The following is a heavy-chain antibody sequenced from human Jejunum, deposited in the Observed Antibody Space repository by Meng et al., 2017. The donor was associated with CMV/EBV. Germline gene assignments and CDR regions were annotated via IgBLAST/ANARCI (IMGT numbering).Heavy chain of an antibody. D-gene: IGHD4-17*01. CDR2: IKQDGSEK. Sequence: TFCNFWMSWVRQAPWEGLEWVANIKQDGSEKYYVDSVKGRFTISRDNAKNSLYLQMNSLRAEDTAVYYCARQAYGGYAYYYYGMDVWGQGTTVTVSS. CDR3: ARQAYGGYAYYYYGMDV. J-gene: IGHJ6*02. V-gene: IGHV3-7*01. CDR1: TFCNFW.